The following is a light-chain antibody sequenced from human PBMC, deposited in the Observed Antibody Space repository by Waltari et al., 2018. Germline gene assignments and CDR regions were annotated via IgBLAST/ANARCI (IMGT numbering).Light chain of an antibody. CDR1: HSIRSN. CDR2: GAS. J-gene: IGKJ1*01. CDR3: QQYDNWLGT. V-gene: IGKV3-15*01. Sequence: EIVMTQSPATLSVFPGERATLSCRASHSIRSNLAWYQHKHGQAPRLLIYGASTRATGIPARFSGSGSGTEFTLTISSLQSEDFAVYFCQQYDNWLGTFGQGTKVEIK.